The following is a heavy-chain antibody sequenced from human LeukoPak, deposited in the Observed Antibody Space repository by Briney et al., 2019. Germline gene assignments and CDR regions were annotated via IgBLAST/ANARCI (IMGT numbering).Heavy chain of an antibody. Sequence: PSETLSLTCAVYGGSFSGYYWSWIRQPPGKGLEWIGEINHSGSTNYNPSLKSRVTISVDTSKNQFSLKLSSVTAADTAVYYCARGRLGELFRWGQGTLVTVSS. V-gene: IGHV4-34*01. J-gene: IGHJ4*02. CDR2: INHSGST. CDR1: GGSFSGYY. D-gene: IGHD3-10*01. CDR3: ARGRLGELFR.